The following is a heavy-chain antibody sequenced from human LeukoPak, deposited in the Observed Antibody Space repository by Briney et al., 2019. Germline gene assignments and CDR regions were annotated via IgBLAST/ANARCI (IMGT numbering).Heavy chain of an antibody. Sequence: PGGSLRLSCAASGFTFSDYYMSWIRQAPGKGLEWVSYISSSGSTIYYADSVKGRFTISRDNAKNSLYLQMNSLRAEDTAVYYCARMVPAKPDIVVVTATHYYFDYWGQGTLVTVSS. J-gene: IGHJ4*02. CDR2: ISSSGSTI. D-gene: IGHD2-21*02. V-gene: IGHV3-11*01. CDR3: ARMVPAKPDIVVVTATHYYFDY. CDR1: GFTFSDYY.